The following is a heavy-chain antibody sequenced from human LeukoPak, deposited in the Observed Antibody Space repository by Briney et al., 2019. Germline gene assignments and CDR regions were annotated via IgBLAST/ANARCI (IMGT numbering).Heavy chain of an antibody. Sequence: SETLSLTCSVSGGSISSSSYYWGWIRQPPGKGLEWIGSMYYSGSTYYNPSLKSRVTMSVDTSKKQFSLKLSSVTAADTAVYYCVRVGSSWSHYFDYWGQGTLVTVSS. CDR1: GGSISSSSYY. D-gene: IGHD6-13*01. CDR2: MYYSGST. J-gene: IGHJ4*02. CDR3: VRVGSSWSHYFDY. V-gene: IGHV4-39*01.